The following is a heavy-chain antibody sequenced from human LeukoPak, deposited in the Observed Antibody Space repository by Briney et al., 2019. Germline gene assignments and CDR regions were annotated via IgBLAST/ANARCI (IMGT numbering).Heavy chain of an antibody. J-gene: IGHJ3*02. Sequence: PGGSLRLSCAASGFTFSSYAMSWVRQAPGKGLEWVSVIYSDGRTYYADSVEARFTISRDNSKNMLFLLLNSLRGEDTAVYYCARETFNYYGAGDAFDMWGQGTMVTVSS. D-gene: IGHD3-10*01. CDR1: GFTFSSYA. CDR3: ARETFNYYGAGDAFDM. CDR2: IYSDGRT. V-gene: IGHV3-66*01.